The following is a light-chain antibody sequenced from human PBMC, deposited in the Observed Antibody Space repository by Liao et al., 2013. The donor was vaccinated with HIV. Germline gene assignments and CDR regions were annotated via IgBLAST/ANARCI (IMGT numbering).Light chain of an antibody. CDR3: QAWDSSTEVL. J-gene: IGLJ2*01. Sequence: PPSGIPERFSGSNSGNTATLTISGAQPMDEADYYCQAWDSSTEVLFGGGTKLTVL. V-gene: IGLV3-1*01.